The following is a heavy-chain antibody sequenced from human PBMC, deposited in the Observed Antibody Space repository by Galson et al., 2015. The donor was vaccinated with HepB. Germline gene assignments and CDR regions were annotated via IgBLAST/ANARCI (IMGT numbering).Heavy chain of an antibody. Sequence: SVKVSCKASGYTFIKYGISWVRQAPGRGPEWMGWISNYNSVRNYAQKFQGRVTMTTDTSTSTAYMELRSLRSDDTAVYYCARDGDSSSWYGRYGMDVWGQGTTVTVSS. V-gene: IGHV1-18*01. J-gene: IGHJ6*02. CDR1: GYTFIKYG. CDR3: ARDGDSSSWYGRYGMDV. CDR2: ISNYNSVR. D-gene: IGHD6-13*01.